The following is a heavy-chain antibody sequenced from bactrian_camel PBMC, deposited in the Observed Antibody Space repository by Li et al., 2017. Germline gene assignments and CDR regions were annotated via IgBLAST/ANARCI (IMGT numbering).Heavy chain of an antibody. CDR3: TKDRSYGTRNWAQST. J-gene: IGHJ4*01. D-gene: IGHD3*01. V-gene: IGHV3S1*01. CDR1: GNTRNTHC. CDR2: VDGTGNT. Sequence: HVQLVESGGASVQTGGSLRLSCAFSGNTRNTHCMAWFRQAPGKEREGVAFVDGTGNTAVADSVKGRFTISRDNARNTLYLQMNSLKPEDTAMYYCTKDRSYGTRNWAQSTRGQGTQVTVS.